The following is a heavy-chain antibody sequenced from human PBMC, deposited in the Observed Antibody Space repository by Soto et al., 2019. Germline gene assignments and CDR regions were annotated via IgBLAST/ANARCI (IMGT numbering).Heavy chain of an antibody. Sequence: ETLSLTCTISGGSISVYYWSWIRQPPGQALEWIGYIYDSGSPYYNPSLRSRVIISADTSKNQISLKLTSATAADTAVYYGARGVGSSPPRYWGRGTLVTV. J-gene: IGHJ4*02. CDR3: ARGVGSSPPRY. CDR2: IYDSGSP. D-gene: IGHD1-26*01. CDR1: GGSISVYY. V-gene: IGHV4-59*01.